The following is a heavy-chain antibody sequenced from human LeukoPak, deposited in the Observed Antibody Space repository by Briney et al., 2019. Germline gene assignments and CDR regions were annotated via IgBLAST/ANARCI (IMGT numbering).Heavy chain of an antibody. Sequence: ASVKVSCKASGYIFTTYSISWVRQAPGQGLEWMGWISTYSGNINYAQKFQGRVTMTTDTSTSTAYMELRSLRSDDTAVYYCAIDRPSAIGTTARFDPWGQGTLVAVSS. CDR1: GYIFTTYS. V-gene: IGHV1-18*04. D-gene: IGHD1-1*01. J-gene: IGHJ5*02. CDR3: AIDRPSAIGTTARFDP. CDR2: ISTYSGNI.